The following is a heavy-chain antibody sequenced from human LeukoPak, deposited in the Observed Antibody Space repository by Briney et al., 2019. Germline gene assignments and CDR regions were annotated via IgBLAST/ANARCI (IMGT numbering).Heavy chain of an antibody. J-gene: IGHJ6*03. D-gene: IGHD5-12*01. CDR2: INPSGGST. Sequence: ASVKVSCKASGYTFTSYYMHWVRQAPGQGLEWMGIINPSGGSTSYAQKFQGRVTMTRDMSTSTVYMELSSLRSEDTAVYYCARDRIVATIDYYYYYYYMDVWGKGTTVTVSS. CDR1: GYTFTSYY. CDR3: ARDRIVATIDYYYYYYYMDV. V-gene: IGHV1-46*01.